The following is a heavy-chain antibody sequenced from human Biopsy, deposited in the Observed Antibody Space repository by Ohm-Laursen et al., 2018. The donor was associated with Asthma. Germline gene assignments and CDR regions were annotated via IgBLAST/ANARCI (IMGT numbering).Heavy chain of an antibody. D-gene: IGHD2/OR15-2a*01. V-gene: IGHV1-58*01. Sequence: SVKVSCNTSGVALSGYTFEWVRQARGLGLEWIAWIVFASGATNYAQNFQDRLTVTRDMSAGSVSVELSGLSSTDTAVYYCAAGRTSLQGESLIWGQGTLVSVSS. CDR1: GVALSGYT. CDR2: IVFASGAT. J-gene: IGHJ4*01. CDR3: AAGRTSLQGESLI.